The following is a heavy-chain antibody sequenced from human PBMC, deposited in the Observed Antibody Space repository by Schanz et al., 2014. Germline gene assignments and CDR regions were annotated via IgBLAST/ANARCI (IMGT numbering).Heavy chain of an antibody. CDR1: EFTFSSYK. CDR2: ISSSSSYI. J-gene: IGHJ6*02. V-gene: IGHV3-21*01. CDR3: ARDTSYGMDV. Sequence: EVQLVESGGGLVKPGGSLRLSCEASEFTFSSYKMNWVRQAPGKGLEWVSSISSSSSYIYYADSVKGRFTISRDNAKNSLYLQMNSLRVEDTAVYYCARDTSYGMDVWGQGTTVTVSS.